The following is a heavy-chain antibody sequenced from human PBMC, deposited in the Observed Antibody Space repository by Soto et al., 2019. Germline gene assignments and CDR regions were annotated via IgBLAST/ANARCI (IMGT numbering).Heavy chain of an antibody. CDR2: IYYSGST. CDR1: GGSISSYY. D-gene: IGHD3-10*01. J-gene: IGHJ6*02. Sequence: QVQLQESGPGLVKPSETLSLTCTVSGGSISSYYWSWIRQPPGKGLEWIGYIYYSGSTNYNPSLKSRVTISVDTSKNQFSLKLSSVTAADTAVYYCARGIYGYYYGMDVWGQGTTVTVSS. V-gene: IGHV4-59*01. CDR3: ARGIYGYYYGMDV.